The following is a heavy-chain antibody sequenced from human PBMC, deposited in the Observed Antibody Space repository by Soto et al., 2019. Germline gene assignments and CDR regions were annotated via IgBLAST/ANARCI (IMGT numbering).Heavy chain of an antibody. J-gene: IGHJ6*02. CDR3: AKDLQMGASIAMDG. V-gene: IGHV3-30*18. CDR1: GSTFSNYG. CDR2: ISYDGDKK. D-gene: IGHD1-26*01. Sequence: PGGSLRLSCADSGSTFSNYGMHWVRQAPGKGLEWVAVISYDGDKKYYVDSVKGRFAVSRDNSKNTLYLQMNSLRAEDTAVYYCAKDLQMGASIAMDGWGHGTTVTVSS.